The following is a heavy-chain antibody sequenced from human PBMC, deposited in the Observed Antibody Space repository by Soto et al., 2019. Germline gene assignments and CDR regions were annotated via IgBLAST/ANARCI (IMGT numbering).Heavy chain of an antibody. CDR3: ARGAVGYSSRSGAGY. CDR1: GFTFSNYA. Sequence: QVQLVESGGGVVQPGRSLRLSCAASGFTFSNYAMHWVRQAPGKGLEWVAVISYDGSNKYYADSVKGRFTISRDSSKNTLSLQMNSLRAEDTAVYYCARGAVGYSSRSGAGYWGQGALVTVSS. CDR2: ISYDGSNK. J-gene: IGHJ4*02. V-gene: IGHV3-30-3*01. D-gene: IGHD6-13*01.